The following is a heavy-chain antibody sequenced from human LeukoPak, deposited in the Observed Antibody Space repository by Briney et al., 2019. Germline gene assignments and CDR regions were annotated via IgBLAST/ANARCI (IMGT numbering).Heavy chain of an antibody. CDR2: INHRGST. CDR3: ARGRGAARFVTIEFDH. Sequence: PSETLSLTCAVYGGSFSGYHWSWIRQPPGKGLEWIGEINHRGSTNYNPSLKSRVTMSVDTSKNQFSLKLSSVTAADTAVYYCARGRGAARFVTIEFDHWGQGALVTVSS. CDR1: GGSFSGYH. J-gene: IGHJ4*02. D-gene: IGHD6-6*01. V-gene: IGHV4-34*01.